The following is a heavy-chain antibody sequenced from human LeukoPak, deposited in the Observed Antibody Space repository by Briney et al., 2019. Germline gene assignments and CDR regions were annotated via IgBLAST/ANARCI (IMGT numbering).Heavy chain of an antibody. D-gene: IGHD6-19*01. CDR2: ISSSSTFI. CDR3: ARSRYSSGWAPFDY. Sequence: GGSLRLSCAASGFPFSSYSMNWVRQAPGKGLEWVSYISSSSTFIFYADSVKGRFTISRDNAKNSLYLQVNSLRAEDTAVYYCARSRYSSGWAPFDYWGQGTLVTVSS. J-gene: IGHJ4*02. V-gene: IGHV3-21*01. CDR1: GFPFSSYS.